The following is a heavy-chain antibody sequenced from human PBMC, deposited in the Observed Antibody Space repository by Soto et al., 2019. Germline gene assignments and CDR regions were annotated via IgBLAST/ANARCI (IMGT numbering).Heavy chain of an antibody. V-gene: IGHV3-7*01. CDR2: IKQDGSEK. J-gene: IGHJ3*02. CDR3: ARDCSGGSCRHGGDAFDI. D-gene: IGHD2-15*01. CDR1: GFTFSSYW. Sequence: GGSLRLSCAASGFTFSSYWMSWVRQAPGKGLEWVANIKQDGSEKYYVDSVKGRFTISRDNAKNSLYLQMNSLRAEDTAVYYCARDCSGGSCRHGGDAFDIWGQGTMVTVSS.